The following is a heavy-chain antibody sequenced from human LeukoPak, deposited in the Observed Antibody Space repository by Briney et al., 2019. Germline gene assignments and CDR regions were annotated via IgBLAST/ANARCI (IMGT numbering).Heavy chain of an antibody. Sequence: PSETLSLTCTVSGGSISSSSYYWGWIRQPPGKGLEWISIIYYSGSTYYRPSLKSRVTISVDTSKNQFSLKLSSVTAADTAVYYCARDSREYSSSWYYYYYMDVWRKGTTVTVSS. CDR3: ARDSREYSSSWYYYYYMDV. D-gene: IGHD6-13*01. J-gene: IGHJ6*03. CDR1: GGSISSSSYY. V-gene: IGHV4-39*07. CDR2: IYYSGST.